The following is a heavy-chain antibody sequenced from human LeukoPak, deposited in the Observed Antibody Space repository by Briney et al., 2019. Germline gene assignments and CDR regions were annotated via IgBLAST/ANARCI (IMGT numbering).Heavy chain of an antibody. D-gene: IGHD2-15*01. V-gene: IGHV1-46*01. CDR1: GYTFTAYY. J-gene: IGHJ5*02. Sequence: GASVKVSCKASGYTFTAYYMHWVRQAPGQGLEWMGIIDPSGGGTNYAQKPQGRVTMTTDTSTSTAYMELRSLRSDDTAVYYCARDLSVVVVAATNNWFDPWGQGTLVTVSS. CDR2: IDPSGGGT. CDR3: ARDLSVVVVAATNNWFDP.